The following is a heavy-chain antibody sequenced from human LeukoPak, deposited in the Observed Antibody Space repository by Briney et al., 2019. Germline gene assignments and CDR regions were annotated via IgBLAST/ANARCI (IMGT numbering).Heavy chain of an antibody. CDR2: INKDGSGT. V-gene: IGHV3-74*01. CDR3: AREWGGHSAVAGTGPDY. J-gene: IGHJ4*02. CDR1: GFTFSSYW. Sequence: GGSLRLSCAASGFTFSSYWMHWVRQAPGKGLVWVSHINKDGSGTSYADSVKGRFTISRDNAKSALYLQMDSLRVEDTAVYYCAREWGGHSAVAGTGPDYWGQGTLVTVSS. D-gene: IGHD6-19*01.